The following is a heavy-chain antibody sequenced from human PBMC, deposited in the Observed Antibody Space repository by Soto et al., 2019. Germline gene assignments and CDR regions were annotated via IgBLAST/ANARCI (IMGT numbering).Heavy chain of an antibody. D-gene: IGHD2-2*02. V-gene: IGHV3-23*01. CDR2: ISDNGVGT. CDR1: GFTFSTHA. Sequence: GSLRLSCAASGFTFSTHAMHWVRQAPGKGLEWVSSISDNGVGTYYADSVKGRFAISRDNSRKTLYLQMNSLRVDDTAVYYCAKDRRYTSAATYYGMDVWGQGTSVTVSS. CDR3: AKDRRYTSAATYYGMDV. J-gene: IGHJ6*02.